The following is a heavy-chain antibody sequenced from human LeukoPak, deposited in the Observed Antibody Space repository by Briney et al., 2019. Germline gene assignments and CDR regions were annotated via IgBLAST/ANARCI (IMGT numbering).Heavy chain of an antibody. J-gene: IGHJ4*02. Sequence: GRSLRLSCAAPGLTFSGYWMNWVRQAPGKGLEWVANIKPDGSEKYYVDSVKGRFTISRVNAKNSLYLQMTSLRAEDTAVYYCARGSGDYSGQGTLVTVSS. CDR1: GLTFSGYW. CDR3: ARGSGDY. CDR2: IKPDGSEK. V-gene: IGHV3-7*04.